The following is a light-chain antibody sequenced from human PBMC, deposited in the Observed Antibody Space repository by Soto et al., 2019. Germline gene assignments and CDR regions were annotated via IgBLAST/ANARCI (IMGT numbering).Light chain of an antibody. CDR2: GAA. CDR1: QSVTSSY. V-gene: IGKV3-20*01. J-gene: IGKJ1*01. CDR3: QQYDSSPWT. Sequence: EIVLTQSPGTLSLSPGERATLSCRASQSVTSSYLAWYQQKPGQAPRLLIYGAASRAIGIPDRFSGSGSGTDFTLTISRLEPEDFAMYYCQQYDSSPWTYGQGTKVEIK.